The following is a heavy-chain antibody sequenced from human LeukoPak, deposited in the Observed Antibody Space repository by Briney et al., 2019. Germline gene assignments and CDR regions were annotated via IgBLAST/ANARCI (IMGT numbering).Heavy chain of an antibody. CDR3: AKALVIYYYDSSGSQSDY. D-gene: IGHD3-22*01. CDR2: ISGSGGST. J-gene: IGHJ4*02. CDR1: GFTFSSYA. Sequence: PGGSLRLSCAASGFTFSSYAMSWVRQAPGKGLEWVSAISGSGGSTYYADSVKGRFTISRDNSKNTLYLQMNSLRAEDTAVYYCAKALVIYYYDSSGSQSDYWGQGTLVTVSS. V-gene: IGHV3-23*01.